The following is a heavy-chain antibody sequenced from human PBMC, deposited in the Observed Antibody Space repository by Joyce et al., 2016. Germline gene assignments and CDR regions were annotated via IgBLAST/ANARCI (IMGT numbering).Heavy chain of an antibody. CDR3: ARDGVGDYDSSGFFDY. CDR1: GYSFTNYY. CDR2: ISPSDGGT. D-gene: IGHD3-22*01. Sequence: QVQLVQSGAEVKKPGASVKVSCKASGYSFTNYYIHWVRQAPGQGLEWIGMISPSDGGTSYAQKFQGRVSVTGDTSASTVYMELSSLRSEDTAVYYCARDGVGDYDSSGFFDYWGQGTLVTVSP. V-gene: IGHV1-46*01. J-gene: IGHJ4*02.